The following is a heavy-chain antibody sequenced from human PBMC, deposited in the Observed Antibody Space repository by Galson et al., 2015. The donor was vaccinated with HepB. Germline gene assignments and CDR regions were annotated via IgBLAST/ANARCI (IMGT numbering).Heavy chain of an antibody. J-gene: IGHJ6*03. CDR1: GGTFSSYA. V-gene: IGHV1-69*13. Sequence: SVKVSCKASGGTFSSYAISWVRQAPGQGLEWMGGIIPIFGTANYAQKFQGRVTITADESTSTAYMELSSLRSEGTAVYYCATRSSSSSNYYYYYMDVWGKGTTVTVSS. CDR2: IIPIFGTA. CDR3: ATRSSSSSNYYYYYMDV. D-gene: IGHD6-6*01.